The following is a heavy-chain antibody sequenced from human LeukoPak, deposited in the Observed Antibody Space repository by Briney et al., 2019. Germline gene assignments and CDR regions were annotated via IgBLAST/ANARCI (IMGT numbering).Heavy chain of an antibody. Sequence: RGSLRLSCAASGFTVSSNCMSWVRQAPGKGLEWVSLIYSGGSTCYADSVKGRFTISRDNSKNTLYLQMNSLRAEDTAVYYCARRAGDYSHPYDYWGQGTLVTVSS. CDR1: GFTVSSNC. CDR3: ARRAGDYSHPYDY. CDR2: IYSGGST. D-gene: IGHD3-22*01. V-gene: IGHV3-53*01. J-gene: IGHJ4*02.